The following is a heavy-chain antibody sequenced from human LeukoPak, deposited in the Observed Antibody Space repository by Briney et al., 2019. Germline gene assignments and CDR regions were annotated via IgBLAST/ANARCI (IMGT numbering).Heavy chain of an antibody. J-gene: IGHJ3*02. Sequence: SETLSLTCTVSGASIRSGDYYWSWIRQPPGKGLEWIGYIYDSGSTYYNPSLKSRITISVDTSENRFSLKLSSVTATDTAVYYCARDCSGGSCYGAFDIWGQGAMVTVSS. V-gene: IGHV4-30-4*01. CDR3: ARDCSGGSCYGAFDI. CDR2: IYDSGST. CDR1: GASIRSGDYY. D-gene: IGHD2-15*01.